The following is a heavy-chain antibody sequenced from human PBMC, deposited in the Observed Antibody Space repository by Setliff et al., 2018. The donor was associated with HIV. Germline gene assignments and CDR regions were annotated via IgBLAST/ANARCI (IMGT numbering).Heavy chain of an antibody. D-gene: IGHD3-10*01. CDR2: ISGSGGST. J-gene: IGHJ4*02. Sequence: GGSLRLSCAASGFTFSSYAMSWVRQAPGKGLEWVSAISGSGGSTYYADSVKGRFTISRDNSKNTPYLQMNSLRAEDTAVYYCAKENGYYYGSGSYYKGYFDYWGQGTLVTVSS. CDR1: GFTFSSYA. V-gene: IGHV3-23*01. CDR3: AKENGYYYGSGSYYKGYFDY.